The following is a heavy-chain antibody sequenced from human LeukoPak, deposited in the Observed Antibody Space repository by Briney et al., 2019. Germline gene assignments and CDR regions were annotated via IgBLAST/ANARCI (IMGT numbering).Heavy chain of an antibody. CDR3: VRGPLRFLEWLLVYFDY. Sequence: SVKVSCKASGGTFISYAISWVRQAPGQGLEWMGGIIPIFGTANYAQKFQGRVTITADESTSTAYMELSSLRSEDTAVYYCVRGPLRFLEWLLVYFDYWGQGTLVTVSS. CDR1: GGTFISYA. D-gene: IGHD3-3*01. V-gene: IGHV1-69*13. CDR2: IIPIFGTA. J-gene: IGHJ4*02.